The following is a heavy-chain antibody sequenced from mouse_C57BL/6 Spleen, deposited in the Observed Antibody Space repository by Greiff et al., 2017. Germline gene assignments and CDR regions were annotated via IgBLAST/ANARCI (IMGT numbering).Heavy chain of an antibody. CDR3: ARASSNHWDFDV. J-gene: IGHJ1*01. D-gene: IGHD1-1*01. CDR2: IYPGDGDT. CDR1: GYAFSSYW. Sequence: QVQLKESGAELVKPGASVKISCKASGYAFSSYWMNWVKQRHGKGLEWIGQIYPGDGDTNYNGKFKGKATLTADKSSSPAYMQLSSMTSEDSAVXFCARASSNHWDFDVWGPGTTGTVFS. V-gene: IGHV1-80*01.